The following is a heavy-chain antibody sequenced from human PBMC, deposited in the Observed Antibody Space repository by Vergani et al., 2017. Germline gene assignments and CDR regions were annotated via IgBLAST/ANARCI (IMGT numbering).Heavy chain of an antibody. J-gene: IGHJ6*03. CDR2: IIPILGIA. CDR1: GGTFSSYA. Sequence: QVQLVQSGAEVKKPGASVKVSCKASGGTFSSYAISWVRQAPGQGLEWMGRIIPILGIANYAQKFQGRVTITADKSTSTAYMELSSLRSEDTAVYYCARYGDILTGQEGYYMDVWGKGTTVTVSS. V-gene: IGHV1-69*04. D-gene: IGHD3-9*01. CDR3: ARYGDILTGQEGYYMDV.